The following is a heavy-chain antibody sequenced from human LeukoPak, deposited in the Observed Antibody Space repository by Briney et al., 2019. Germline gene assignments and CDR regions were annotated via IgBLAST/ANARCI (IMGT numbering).Heavy chain of an antibody. CDR2: ISGSGGST. Sequence: GGSLRLSCAASGITFSSYAMSWVRQAPGKGLEWVSAISGSGGSTYYADSVKGRFTISRDNSKNTLYLQMNSLRAEDTAVYYCAKAPTVRGVIMSLFDYWGQGTLVTVSS. V-gene: IGHV3-23*01. J-gene: IGHJ4*02. CDR3: AKAPTVRGVIMSLFDY. D-gene: IGHD3-10*01. CDR1: GITFSSYA.